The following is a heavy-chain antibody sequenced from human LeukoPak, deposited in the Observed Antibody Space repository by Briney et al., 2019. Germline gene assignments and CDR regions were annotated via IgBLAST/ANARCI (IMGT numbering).Heavy chain of an antibody. CDR2: ISWNSGSI. CDR3: AKDTLVGATTGAFDI. Sequence: GGSLRLSCAASGFTFDDHAMHWVRQAPGKGLEWVSGISWNSGSIGYADSVKGRFTISRDNAKNSLYLQMNSLRAEDMALYYCAKDTLVGATTGAFDIWGQGTMVTVSS. CDR1: GFTFDDHA. D-gene: IGHD1-26*01. J-gene: IGHJ3*02. V-gene: IGHV3-9*03.